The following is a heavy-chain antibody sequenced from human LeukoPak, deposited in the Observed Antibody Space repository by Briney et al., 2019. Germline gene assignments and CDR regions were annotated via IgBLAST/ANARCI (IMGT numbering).Heavy chain of an antibody. D-gene: IGHD6-19*01. CDR3: ARDLYSSGWGYFDY. V-gene: IGHV4-38-2*02. J-gene: IGHJ4*02. CDR2: IYHSGST. Sequence: SETLSLTCTISGYSISSGYYWGWIRQPPGKGLEWIGSIYHSGSTYYNPSLKSRVTISLDTSENQFSLKLSSVTAADTAGYYCARDLYSSGWGYFDYWGQGTLVTVSS. CDR1: GYSISSGYY.